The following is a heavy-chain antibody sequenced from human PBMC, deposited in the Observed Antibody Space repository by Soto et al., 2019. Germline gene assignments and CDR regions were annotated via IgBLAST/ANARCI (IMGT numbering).Heavy chain of an antibody. V-gene: IGHV1-18*01. CDR1: GYTFTSYG. CDR3: ARDKGYRGSGSYYIEYNWFDP. J-gene: IGHJ5*02. CDR2: ISAYNGNT. Sequence: GASVKVSCKASGYTFTSYGISWVRQAPGQGLEWMGWISAYNGNTNYAQKLQGRVTMTTDTSTSTAYMELRSLRSDDTAVYYCARDKGYRGSGSYYIEYNWFDPWGQGTLVTVSS. D-gene: IGHD3-10*01.